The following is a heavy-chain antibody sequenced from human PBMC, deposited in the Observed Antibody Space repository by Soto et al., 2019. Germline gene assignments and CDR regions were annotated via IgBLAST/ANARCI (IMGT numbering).Heavy chain of an antibody. J-gene: IGHJ4*02. D-gene: IGHD3-3*01. CDR1: GYTFSDYY. V-gene: IGHV3-11*01. CDR2: IDTSSTKI. Sequence: GSLRLSCAASGYTFSDYYMSWIRQAPGKGLEWISYIDTSSTKIYYADSVKGRFTISRDNAKNSLYLDMNSLRDEDTAVYYCASHYDMWSGYPSPVDYWGQGTLVTVSS. CDR3: ASHYDMWSGYPSPVDY.